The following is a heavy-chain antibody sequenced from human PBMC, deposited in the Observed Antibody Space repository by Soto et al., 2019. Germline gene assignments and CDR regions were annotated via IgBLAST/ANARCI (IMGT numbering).Heavy chain of an antibody. V-gene: IGHV1-58*02. D-gene: IGHD3-3*01. CDR1: GFTFTSSA. Sequence: ASVKVSCKASGFTFTSSAMQWVRQARGQRLEWIGWIVVGSGNTNYAQKFQERVTITRDMSTSTAYMELSSLRSEDTAVYYCAAGRGFWSGYYTPSYFDYWGQGTLVTVSS. CDR2: IVVGSGNT. J-gene: IGHJ4*02. CDR3: AAGRGFWSGYYTPSYFDY.